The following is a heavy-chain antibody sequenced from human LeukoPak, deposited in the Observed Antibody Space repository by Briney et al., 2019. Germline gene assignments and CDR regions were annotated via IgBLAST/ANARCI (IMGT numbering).Heavy chain of an antibody. Sequence: SETLSLTCIVSGAYVTTYSWDWIRQSPGKGLEWIGYFTLSGTTSYSSSLKSRVTISRDTSKNQLSLKLTSVTAADTAVYYCARWGESEWAFASWGPGTLVTVSS. V-gene: IGHV4-59*08. CDR1: GAYVTTYS. CDR2: FTLSGTT. CDR3: ARWGESEWAFAS. D-gene: IGHD2-21*01. J-gene: IGHJ4*02.